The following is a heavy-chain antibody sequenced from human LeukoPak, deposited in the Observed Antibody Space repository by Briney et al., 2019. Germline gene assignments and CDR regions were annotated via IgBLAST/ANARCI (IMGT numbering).Heavy chain of an antibody. CDR2: ISSSGSTV. V-gene: IGHV3-48*03. CDR3: ASGIQWLPQPWCAFDI. Sequence: PGGSLRLSCAASGFTFRSYEMNWVRQAPGKGLEWVSYISSSGSTVYYADYVKGRFTISRDNAKNSLYLQMNSLRAEDTAVYYCASGIQWLPQPWCAFDIWGQGTMVTVSS. CDR1: GFTFRSYE. D-gene: IGHD6-19*01. J-gene: IGHJ3*02.